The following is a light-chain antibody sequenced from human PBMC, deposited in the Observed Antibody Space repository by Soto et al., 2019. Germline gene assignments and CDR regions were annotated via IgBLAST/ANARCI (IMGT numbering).Light chain of an antibody. CDR1: QSISTY. CDR3: KQSYTAPLT. V-gene: IGKV1-39*01. J-gene: IGKJ4*01. Sequence: EIQMIQSPSSLSASVGDRVTITCRASQSISTYLNWYQQKPGKAQNLLIFAASTLQSGVQSRFSGSGSGTDFTLTIRSLQPEDFATYYCKQSYTAPLTVGGGTKVDIK. CDR2: AAS.